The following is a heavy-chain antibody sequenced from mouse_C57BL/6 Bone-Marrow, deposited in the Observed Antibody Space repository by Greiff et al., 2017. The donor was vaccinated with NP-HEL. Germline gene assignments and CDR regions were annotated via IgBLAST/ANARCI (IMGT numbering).Heavy chain of an antibody. D-gene: IGHD1-1*01. Sequence: EVQLQQSGPELVKPGASVKIPCKASGYTFTDYNMDWVKQSHGKSLEWIGDINPNNGGTIYNQKFKGKATLTVDKSSSTAYMELRSLTSEDTAVYYCARQDYGSPYWYFDVWGTGTTVTVSS. CDR1: GYTFTDYN. J-gene: IGHJ1*03. CDR3: ARQDYGSPYWYFDV. V-gene: IGHV1-18*01. CDR2: INPNNGGT.